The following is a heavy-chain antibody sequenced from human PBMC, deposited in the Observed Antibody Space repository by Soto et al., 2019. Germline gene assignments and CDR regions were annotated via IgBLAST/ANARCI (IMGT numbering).Heavy chain of an antibody. CDR3: ARVKYYYDSSGPDAFDI. D-gene: IGHD3-22*01. Sequence: SVKVSCKASGGTFSSYAISWVRQAPGQGLEWMGGIIPIFGTASYAQKFQGRVTITADESTSTAYMELSSLRSEDTAVYYCARVKYYYDSSGPDAFDIWGQGTMVTVSS. CDR2: IIPIFGTA. V-gene: IGHV1-69*13. CDR1: GGTFSSYA. J-gene: IGHJ3*02.